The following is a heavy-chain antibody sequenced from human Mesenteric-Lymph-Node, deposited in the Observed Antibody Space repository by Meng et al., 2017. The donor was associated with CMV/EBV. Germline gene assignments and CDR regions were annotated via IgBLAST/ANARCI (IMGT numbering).Heavy chain of an antibody. J-gene: IGHJ4*02. Sequence: GSLKISCAASGFTFSYYNMNWVRQVPGKGPEWVAFIWYDGSQTFYADSVKGRFTISRDNSKNTLYLQMNSLRAEDTAMYFCARRDYYDNSNYFSSSYYYDNWGQGTLVTVSS. D-gene: IGHD3-22*01. V-gene: IGHV3-30*02. CDR1: GFTFSYYN. CDR3: ARRDYYDNSNYFSSSYYYDN. CDR2: IWYDGSQT.